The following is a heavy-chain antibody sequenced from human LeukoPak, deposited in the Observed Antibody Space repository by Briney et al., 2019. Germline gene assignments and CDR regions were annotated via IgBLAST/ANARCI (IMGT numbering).Heavy chain of an antibody. CDR1: GYSVSSYW. V-gene: IGHV5-10-1*01. CDR2: IDPSDSYT. D-gene: IGHD6-13*01. Sequence: GESLKISCKGSGYSVSSYWITWVRQMPGKGLEWMGRIDPSDSYTNYSPSFQGRVTISADKSISTAYLQWSSLKASDTAVYYCARHVPYTSSWYFDYWGQGTLVTVSS. J-gene: IGHJ4*02. CDR3: ARHVPYTSSWYFDY.